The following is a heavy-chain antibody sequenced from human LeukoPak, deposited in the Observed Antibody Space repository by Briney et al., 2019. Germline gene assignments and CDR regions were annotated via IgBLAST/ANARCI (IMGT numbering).Heavy chain of an antibody. CDR3: ARGGDYGDLRYFDY. Sequence: LETLSLTCTVSGGSINNYYWSWIRQPPGKGLEWIGYIYYRGSTNYNPSLKSRVTFSVDTSKNQLSLKLNSVTAADTAVYYCARGGDYGDLRYFDYWGQGTLVTVSS. CDR2: IYYRGST. CDR1: GGSINNYY. V-gene: IGHV4-59*01. J-gene: IGHJ4*02. D-gene: IGHD4-17*01.